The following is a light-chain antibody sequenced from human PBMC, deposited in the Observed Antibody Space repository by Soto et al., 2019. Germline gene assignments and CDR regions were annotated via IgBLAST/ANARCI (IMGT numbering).Light chain of an antibody. CDR3: QQYGSSIT. V-gene: IGKV3-20*01. CDR1: QSVSSSY. CDR2: VAS. J-gene: IGKJ5*01. Sequence: EIVLTQSPGNLSLSPGERATLSCRASQSVSSSYLAWYQQKPGQAHRLLIYVASSRATGIPDRFSGSGSGTDFTLTISRLEPEDFAVYYCQQYGSSITFGQGTRLEIK.